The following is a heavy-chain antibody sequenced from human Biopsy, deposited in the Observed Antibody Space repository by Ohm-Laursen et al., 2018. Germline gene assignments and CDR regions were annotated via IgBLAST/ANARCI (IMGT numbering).Heavy chain of an antibody. D-gene: IGHD4-17*01. Sequence: ETLSLTCTVSGGSISGYHWSWIRQPPGKALEWLAHLFSNDEKAYSTSLKSRLTISKDTSKSQVVLTMTNLDPVDTATYYCARILGSTVTTYSAMDVWGQWTTVTVSS. J-gene: IGHJ6*02. V-gene: IGHV2-26*01. CDR2: LFSNDEK. CDR1: GGSISGYHW. CDR3: ARILGSTVTTYSAMDV.